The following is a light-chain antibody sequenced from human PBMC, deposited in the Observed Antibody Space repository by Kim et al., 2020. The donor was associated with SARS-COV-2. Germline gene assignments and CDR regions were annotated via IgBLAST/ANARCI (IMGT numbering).Light chain of an antibody. J-gene: IGLJ2*01. CDR3: QTFDSSLREV. V-gene: IGLV1-40*01. CDR2: GNK. Sequence: GQRVTISCPGNTSNIGTGYYIHWYQQLPGTAPKVLIYGNKNRPSGVPDRFSGSQSGTSASLAITGLQAADEGDYYCQTFDSSLREVFGGGTQLTVL. CDR1: TSNIGTGYY.